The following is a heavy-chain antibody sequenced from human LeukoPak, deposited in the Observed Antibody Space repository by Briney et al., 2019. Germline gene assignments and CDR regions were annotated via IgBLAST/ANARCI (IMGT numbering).Heavy chain of an antibody. D-gene: IGHD6-19*01. V-gene: IGHV4-59*08. CDR1: GGSISSYY. CDR3: ARLGSSGWYSGGAFDI. Sequence: SETLSLTCTVSGGSISSYYWSWIWQPPGKGLEWIGYIYYSGSTNYNPSLKSRVTLSVDTSKNQFSLKLSSVTAADTAVYYCARLGSSGWYSGGAFDIWGQGTMVTVSS. CDR2: IYYSGST. J-gene: IGHJ3*02.